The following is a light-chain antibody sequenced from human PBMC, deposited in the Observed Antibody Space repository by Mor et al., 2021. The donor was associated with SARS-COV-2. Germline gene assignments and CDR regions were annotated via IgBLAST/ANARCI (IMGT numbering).Light chain of an antibody. J-gene: IGLJ2*01. V-gene: IGLV2-14*01. CDR3: SSYTSSSTV. CDR2: ELC. Sequence: YELCAVPSGVSDRFSASKSGNTASLTISGLQAEDEADYYCSSYTSSSTVFGGGTKLTVL.